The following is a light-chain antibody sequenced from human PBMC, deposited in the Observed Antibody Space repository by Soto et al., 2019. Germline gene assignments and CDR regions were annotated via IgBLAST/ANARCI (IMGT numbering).Light chain of an antibody. J-gene: IGKJ4*01. V-gene: IGKV3-11*01. CDR3: QQHISWPLT. Sequence: EIVLTQSPSGVSFSPLERSTLSCRASQSVTNSLAWYQQKPGQAPRLLVYDASNRATGIPTRFSGSGSGTDFTLTISNLEPEDFAVYYCQQHISWPLTFGGGTKVDIK. CDR2: DAS. CDR1: QSVTNS.